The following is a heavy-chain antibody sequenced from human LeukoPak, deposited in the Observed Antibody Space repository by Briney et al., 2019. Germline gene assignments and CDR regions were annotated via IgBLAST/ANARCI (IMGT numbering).Heavy chain of an antibody. CDR3: ARVLPGAYYDFWSGSEADYFDY. CDR1: GYTFTGYY. V-gene: IGHV1-2*02. J-gene: IGHJ4*02. CDR2: INPNSGGT. Sequence: GASVKVSCKASGYTFTGYYMHWVRQAPGQGLEWMGWINPNSGGTNYAQKFQGRVTMTRDTSISTAYMELSRLRSDDTAVYYCARVLPGAYYDFWSGSEADYFDYWGQGTLVTVSS. D-gene: IGHD3-3*01.